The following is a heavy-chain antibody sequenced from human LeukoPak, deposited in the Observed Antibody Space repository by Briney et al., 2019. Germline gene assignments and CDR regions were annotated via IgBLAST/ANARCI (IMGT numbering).Heavy chain of an antibody. CDR1: GFTVSSNY. D-gene: IGHD3-22*01. V-gene: IGHV3-23*01. CDR2: IGGSGGYI. CDR3: AISTYSSGYYYERLLFDY. J-gene: IGHJ4*02. Sequence: PGGSLRLSCAASGFTVSSNYMSWVRQAPGKGLEWVSAIGGSGGYIYYADSVKGRFTISRDDSKNTLYLQMNSLRAEDTAVYYCAISTYSSGYYYERLLFDYWGQGTLVTVSS.